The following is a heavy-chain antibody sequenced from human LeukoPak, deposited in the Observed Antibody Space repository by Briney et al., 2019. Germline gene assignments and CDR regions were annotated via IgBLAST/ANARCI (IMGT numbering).Heavy chain of an antibody. CDR2: ISPYNGNA. CDR1: GYTYTNYG. V-gene: IGHV1-18*01. D-gene: IGHD4-23*01. CDR3: AGLGYGANFIHY. Sequence: ASAKVSCKASGYTYTNYGISWVRQAPGQGLEWMGWISPYNGNAHYAQKFQGRVTMTTDTSTSTVYMELRSLRSDDTAVYYCAGLGYGANFIHYWGQGTLVTVYS. J-gene: IGHJ4*02.